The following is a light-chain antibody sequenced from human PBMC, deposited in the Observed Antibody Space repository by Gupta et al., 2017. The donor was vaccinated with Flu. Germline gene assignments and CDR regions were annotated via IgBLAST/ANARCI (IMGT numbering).Light chain of an antibody. CDR1: SSDIGGYKY. Sequence: SSDIGGYKYVSWYQRHPGKAPNLLIYGVSSLPSGVSNRFYGSKSDNTASLTISGLQPEDEADYYCSSYSGSTTPWVFGGGTKLTVL. J-gene: IGLJ3*02. CDR3: SSYSGSTTPWV. CDR2: GVS. V-gene: IGLV2-14*01.